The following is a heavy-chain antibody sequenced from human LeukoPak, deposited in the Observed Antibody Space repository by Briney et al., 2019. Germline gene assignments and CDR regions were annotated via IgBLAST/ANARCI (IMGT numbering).Heavy chain of an antibody. Sequence: SETLSLTCTVSGGSISSYYWSWIRQPPGKGLEWIGYIYYSGSTNYNPSLKSRVTISVDTSKNQFSLKLSSVTAADTAVYYCAREPGGYDSYFDYWGQGTVVTVSS. CDR1: GGSISSYY. CDR3: AREPGGYDSYFDY. CDR2: IYYSGST. V-gene: IGHV4-59*01. J-gene: IGHJ4*02. D-gene: IGHD5-12*01.